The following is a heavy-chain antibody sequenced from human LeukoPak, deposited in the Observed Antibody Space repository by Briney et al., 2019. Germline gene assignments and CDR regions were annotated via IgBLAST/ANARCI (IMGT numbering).Heavy chain of an antibody. Sequence: KPSETLSLTCIVSGGSLSHYYWNWIRQTPGKGLEWIGYISYSGSTNYNPSLKSRVTISVDTSKNHFSLTLSSVTAADAAMYYCARGGHFGEVLFSWFDPWGQGTLVTVSS. CDR2: ISYSGST. V-gene: IGHV4-59*01. CDR1: GGSLSHYY. CDR3: ARGGHFGEVLFSWFDP. J-gene: IGHJ5*02. D-gene: IGHD3-10*01.